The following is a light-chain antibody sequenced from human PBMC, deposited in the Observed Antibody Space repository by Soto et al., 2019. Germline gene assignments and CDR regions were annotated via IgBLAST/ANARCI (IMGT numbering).Light chain of an antibody. CDR2: GAS. V-gene: IGKV3-15*01. CDR1: QSVRTK. Sequence: EIVMTQSPGTLSVSPGEGATLFCGASQSVRTKLAWYQQRAGQAPRLLMYGASTRATGIPDRFSGSGSGTEFTLTISSLQYEDFAVHYCQQYNSWHPITFGQGTRLEIK. CDR3: QQYNSWHPIT. J-gene: IGKJ5*01.